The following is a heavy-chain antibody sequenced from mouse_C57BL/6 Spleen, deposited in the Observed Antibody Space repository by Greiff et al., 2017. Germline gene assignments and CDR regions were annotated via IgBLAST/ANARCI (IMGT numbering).Heavy chain of an antibody. CDR3: ARSGQGNYDYYAMDY. Sequence: QVQLQQSGAELVRPGTSVKVSCKASGYAFTNYLIEWVKQRPGQGLEWIGVINPGSGGTNYNEKFKGKATLTADKSSSTAYMQLSSLTSEDSAVYFCARSGQGNYDYYAMDYWGQGTSVTVSS. J-gene: IGHJ4*01. CDR1: GYAFTNYL. V-gene: IGHV1-54*01. D-gene: IGHD2-1*01. CDR2: INPGSGGT.